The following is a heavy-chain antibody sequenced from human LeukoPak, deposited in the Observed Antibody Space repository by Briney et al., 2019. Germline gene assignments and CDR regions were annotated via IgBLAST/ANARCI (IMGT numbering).Heavy chain of an antibody. D-gene: IGHD3-22*01. CDR2: ISPHTGNT. CDR3: GRDHRAQYYNSRGYVDY. Sequence: ASVKVSCKASDYTFTTYGISWVRQAPGQGPEWMGWISPHTGNTNYAPTFQGRVTMTTDTSTSTAYMEVRSLRSDDTAVYYCGRDHRAQYYNSRGYVDYWGQGTPVTVSS. J-gene: IGHJ4*01. V-gene: IGHV1-18*01. CDR1: DYTFTTYG.